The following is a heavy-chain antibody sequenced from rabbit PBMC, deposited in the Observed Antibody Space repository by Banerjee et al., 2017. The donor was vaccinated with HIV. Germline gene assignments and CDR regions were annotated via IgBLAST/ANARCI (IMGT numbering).Heavy chain of an antibody. CDR3: ARDWAGSGGGTITFDL. CDR2: INTNSGNA. CDR1: GFSFSNKYV. Sequence: QEQLEESGGDLVKPEGSLTLTCTASGFSFSNKYVMCWVRQAPGKGLEWIACINTNSGNAVYASWAKGRFTFSKTSSTTVTLQMTGLTAADTATYFCARDWAGSGGGTITFDLWGQGTLVTVS. D-gene: IGHD4-2*01. J-gene: IGHJ4*01. V-gene: IGHV1S45*01.